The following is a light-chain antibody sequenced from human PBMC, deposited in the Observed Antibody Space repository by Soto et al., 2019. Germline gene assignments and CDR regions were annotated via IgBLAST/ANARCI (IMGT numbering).Light chain of an antibody. J-gene: IGKJ3*01. V-gene: IGKV3-20*01. CDR1: QSVSSRF. Sequence: EIVLTQSPGTLSLSPGERATLSCRASQSVSSRFLAWYQQKPGQAPRLLMYGASSRATGIPDRFSGTGSGTDFTPTISRLEPEDFAVYYCQEYNTWRPITVGAVTNVDIX. CDR3: QEYNTWRPIT. CDR2: GAS.